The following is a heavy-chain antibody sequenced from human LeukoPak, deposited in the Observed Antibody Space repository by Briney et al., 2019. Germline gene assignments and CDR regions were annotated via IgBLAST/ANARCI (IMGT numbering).Heavy chain of an antibody. CDR1: GGTFSSYA. CDR2: IIPILGIA. V-gene: IGHV1-69*04. J-gene: IGHJ4*02. Sequence: ASVKVSCKASGGTFSSYAISWVRQAPGQGLEWMGRIIPILGIANYAQKFQGRVTITADKSTSTAYMELSSLRSEDTAVYYCARWRYYGSGIEDYWGQGTLVTVSS. D-gene: IGHD3-10*01. CDR3: ARWRYYGSGIEDY.